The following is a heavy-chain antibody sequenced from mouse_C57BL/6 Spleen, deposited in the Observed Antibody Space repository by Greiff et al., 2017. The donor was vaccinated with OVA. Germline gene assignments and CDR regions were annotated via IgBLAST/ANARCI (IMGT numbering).Heavy chain of an antibody. CDR2: IWSGGST. CDR1: GFSLTSYG. Sequence: QVQLKESGPGLVQPSQSLSITCTVSGFSLTSYGVHWVRQSPGKGLEWLGVIWSGGSTDYNAAFISSLSISKDNSKSQVFFKMNSLQADDTAIYYCARNEGDYSYWYFDVWGTGTTVTVSS. CDR3: ARNEGDYSYWYFDV. V-gene: IGHV2-2*01. J-gene: IGHJ1*03. D-gene: IGHD2-4*01.